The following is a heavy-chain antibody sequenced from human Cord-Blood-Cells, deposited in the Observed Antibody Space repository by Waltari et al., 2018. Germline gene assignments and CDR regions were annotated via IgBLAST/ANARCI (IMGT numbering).Heavy chain of an antibody. J-gene: IGHJ4*02. CDR3: AQEGRYYDILTGYYY. CDR2: INHSGST. D-gene: IGHD3-9*01. Sequence: QVQLQQWGAGLLKPSETLSLTCAVYGGSFSGYYWSVIRQPPGKGLEWIGEINHSGSTNDNPSLKSRVTISVDTSKNPFSLKLSSVTAADTAVYYCAQEGRYYDILTGYYYWGQGTLVTVSS. CDR1: GGSFSGYY. V-gene: IGHV4-34*01.